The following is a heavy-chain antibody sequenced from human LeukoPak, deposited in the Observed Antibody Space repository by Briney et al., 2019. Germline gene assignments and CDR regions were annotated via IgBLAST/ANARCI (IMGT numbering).Heavy chain of an antibody. D-gene: IGHD2-21*01. Sequence: GGSLRLSCVATGFTFSNYGMGWVRQAPGKGLEWVSGISGSAFSTFHADSVRGRFTISRDNSKNTLYLQMNSLRAEDAAVYFCAKAPVTSCRGAYCYPFDSWGQGTLVTVSS. J-gene: IGHJ4*02. V-gene: IGHV3-23*01. CDR2: ISGSAFST. CDR1: GFTFSNYG. CDR3: AKAPVTSCRGAYCYPFDS.